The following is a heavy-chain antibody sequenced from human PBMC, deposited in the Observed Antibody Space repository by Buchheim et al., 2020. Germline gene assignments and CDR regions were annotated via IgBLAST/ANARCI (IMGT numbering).Heavy chain of an antibody. Sequence: VQLVQSGGGLVQPGGSLRLSCAASGFTFSSLSMTWVRQAPGKGLEWLSYISSGGTTIYYADAVKGRFTISRDNDKYLLYLQMNSLRAEDTAVYYCTLQARYSGSYLGGSLLNYWGQGTL. CDR2: ISSGGTTI. V-gene: IGHV3-48*01. CDR3: TLQARYSGSYLGGSLLNY. CDR1: GFTFSSLS. D-gene: IGHD1-26*01. J-gene: IGHJ4*02.